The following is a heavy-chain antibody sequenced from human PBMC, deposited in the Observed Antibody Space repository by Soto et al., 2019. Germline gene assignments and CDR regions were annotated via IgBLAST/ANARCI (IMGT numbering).Heavy chain of an antibody. V-gene: IGHV5-10-1*01. CDR3: ARLAMVRGVPTYRIDF. CDR1: GYIFTSYL. CDR2: IASRDSYT. D-gene: IGHD3-10*01. Sequence: EVQLVQSGAEVKKPGASLRISCKGSGYIFTSYLISWGRQMPGKGLEWTGRIASRDSYTNYSPAFEGHVTISADNSISTAYLQWSSLKAADTAMYYCARLAMVRGVPTYRIDFWGQGTTVTVSS. J-gene: IGHJ6*02.